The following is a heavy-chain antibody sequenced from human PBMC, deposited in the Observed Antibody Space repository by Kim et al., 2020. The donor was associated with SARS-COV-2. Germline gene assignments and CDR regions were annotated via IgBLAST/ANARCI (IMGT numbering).Heavy chain of an antibody. V-gene: IGHV3-23*01. CDR3: AKSPSILVPKTLVYGMDV. J-gene: IGHJ6*02. CDR2: ISGSGGST. Sequence: GGSLRLSCVASGFTFNSYAMSWVRQAPGRGLEWVSAISGSGGSTYYADSVKGRFTISRDNSKNTLCLQMNSLRAGDTAVYYCAKSPSILVPKTLVYGMDVWGQGTTVTVSS. CDR1: GFTFNSYA. D-gene: IGHD2-15*01.